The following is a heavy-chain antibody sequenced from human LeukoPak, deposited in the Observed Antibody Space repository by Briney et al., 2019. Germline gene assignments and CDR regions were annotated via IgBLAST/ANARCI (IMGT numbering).Heavy chain of an antibody. V-gene: IGHV3-23*01. Sequence: GSLRLSCAASGFTFSSYAMSWVRQAPGKGLEWVSAISGSGGSTYYADSVKGRFTISRDNSKNTLYLQMNSLRAEDTAVYYCANPELLSAIWDYWGQGTLVTVSS. CDR1: GFTFSSYA. J-gene: IGHJ4*02. CDR2: ISGSGGST. CDR3: ANPELLSAIWDY. D-gene: IGHD1-26*01.